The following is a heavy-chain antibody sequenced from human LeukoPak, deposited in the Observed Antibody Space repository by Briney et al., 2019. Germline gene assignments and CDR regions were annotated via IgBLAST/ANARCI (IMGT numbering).Heavy chain of an antibody. J-gene: IGHJ6*02. V-gene: IGHV1-18*01. CDR1: GYTFTSYG. D-gene: IGHD3-3*01. CDR3: ARDHWGYDFWSGYYTRGYYYYGMDV. CDR2: ISAYNGNT. Sequence: GASVKVSCKASGYTFTSYGISWVRQAPGQGLEWMGWISAYNGNTNYAQKLQGRVTITRDTSASTAYMELSSLRSEDTAVYYCARDHWGYDFWSGYYTRGYYYYGMDVWGQGTTVTVSS.